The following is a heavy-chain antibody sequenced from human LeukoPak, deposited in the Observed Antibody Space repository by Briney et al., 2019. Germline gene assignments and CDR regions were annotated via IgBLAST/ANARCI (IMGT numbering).Heavy chain of an antibody. J-gene: IGHJ5*02. Sequence: GESLKISFKGSGYSFSSYWIGWVRQMPGKGLEWMGIIYPGDSDTRYSPSFQGQVTISADKSISTAYLQWSSLKASDTAMYNCARLSCSGRSGPEARFDPWGQGTLVTVSS. CDR2: IYPGDSDT. D-gene: IGHD2-15*01. CDR1: GYSFSSYW. CDR3: ARLSCSGRSGPEARFDP. V-gene: IGHV5-51*01.